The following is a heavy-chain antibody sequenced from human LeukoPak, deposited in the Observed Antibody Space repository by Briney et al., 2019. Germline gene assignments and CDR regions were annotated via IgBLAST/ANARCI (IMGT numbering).Heavy chain of an antibody. CDR1: GFTFSAHS. V-gene: IGHV3-23*01. J-gene: IGHJ4*02. D-gene: IGHD1-26*01. Sequence: PGGSLRLSCAASGFTFSAHSMRWVRQAPGKGLEWVSRIKGDGRDTFYADAVKGRFTISRDNSKHTLYLQMNSLRAEDTAVYYCAKDLVTINPTVDWGQGTLVTVSS. CDR2: IKGDGRDT. CDR3: AKDLVTINPTVD.